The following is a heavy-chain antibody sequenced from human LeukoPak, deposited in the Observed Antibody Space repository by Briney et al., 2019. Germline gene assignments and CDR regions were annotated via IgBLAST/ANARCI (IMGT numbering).Heavy chain of an antibody. J-gene: IGHJ3*02. CDR3: ARAVILNLEALLAFDI. CDR1: GGSISSGGYY. CDR2: IYHSGST. Sequence: SETLSLTCTVSGGSISSGGYYWSWIRQPPGKGLEWIGYIYHSGSTYYNPSLKSRVTISVDKSKNQFSLKLSSVTAADTAVYHCARAVILNLEALLAFDIWGQGTMVTVSS. V-gene: IGHV4-30-2*01. D-gene: IGHD3-10*01.